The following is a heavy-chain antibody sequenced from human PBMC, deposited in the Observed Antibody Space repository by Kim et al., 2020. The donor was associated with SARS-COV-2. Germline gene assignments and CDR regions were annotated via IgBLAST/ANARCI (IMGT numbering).Heavy chain of an antibody. CDR1: GDSISSSSYY. D-gene: IGHD6-13*01. CDR2: IYYSGST. V-gene: IGHV4-39*02. CDR3: ARDGIAAAGPPFDY. Sequence: SETLSLTCTVSGDSISSSSYYWGWIRQPPGKGLEWIGSIYYSGSTYYNPSLKSRVTISVDTSKNQFSLKLSSVTAADTAVYYCARDGIAAAGPPFDYWGQGTLVTVSS. J-gene: IGHJ4*02.